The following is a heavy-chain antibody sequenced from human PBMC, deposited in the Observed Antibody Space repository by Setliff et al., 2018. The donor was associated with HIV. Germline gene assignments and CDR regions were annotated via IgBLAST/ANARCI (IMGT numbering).Heavy chain of an antibody. V-gene: IGHV1-2*02. Sequence: ASVKVSCKASGGTFSTSAISWVRQAPGHGFQWMGWISPKYGGTNYAQNFQGRVTMTRDTSISTAYMELSSLGSDDTAVYFCARDTSSSYWGQGTPVTVSS. D-gene: IGHD2-2*01. CDR1: GGTFSTSA. J-gene: IGHJ4*02. CDR3: ARDTSSSY. CDR2: ISPKYGGT.